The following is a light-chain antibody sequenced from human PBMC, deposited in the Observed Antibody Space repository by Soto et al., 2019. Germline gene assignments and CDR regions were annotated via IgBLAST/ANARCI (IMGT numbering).Light chain of an antibody. Sequence: DVEMTQSPLSLPVTLGQPASISCRSSHSLLYGDGNTYLKWFQQRAGQSPGCQIYKASNRDSGVPVRFSDSASDTDFTLKISRVEAEDVGVYYCMLGTHWPPTFGQGTNVEI. CDR2: KAS. J-gene: IGKJ1*01. CDR3: MLGTHWPPT. V-gene: IGKV2-30*01. CDR1: HSLLYGDGNTY.